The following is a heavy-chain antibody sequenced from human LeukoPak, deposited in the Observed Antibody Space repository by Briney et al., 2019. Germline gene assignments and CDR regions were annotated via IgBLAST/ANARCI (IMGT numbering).Heavy chain of an antibody. Sequence: ASVKVSCKASGTTLSNYGITWVRQAPGQGLEWMGWISAYNGNTNYAQKFQGRATMTTDRSTSTAYMELRSLRSDDTALYYCARDCSGGTCYLDYWGQGTLVTVSS. CDR1: GTTLSNYG. D-gene: IGHD2-15*01. J-gene: IGHJ4*02. CDR3: ARDCSGGTCYLDY. V-gene: IGHV1-18*01. CDR2: ISAYNGNT.